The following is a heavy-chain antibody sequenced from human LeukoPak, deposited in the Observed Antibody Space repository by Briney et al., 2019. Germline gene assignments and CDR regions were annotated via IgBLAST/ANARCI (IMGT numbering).Heavy chain of an antibody. J-gene: IGHJ6*02. D-gene: IGHD3-10*01. CDR1: GGSFSGYY. CDR3: ARIPSEYYPYYYGMDV. CDR2: INHSGST. Sequence: KPSETLSLTCAVYGGSFSGYYWSWIRQPPGKGLEWIGEINHSGSTNYDPSLKSRVAISVDTSKNQFSLKLSSVTAADTAVYYCARIPSEYYPYYYGMDVWGQGTTVTVSS. V-gene: IGHV4-34*01.